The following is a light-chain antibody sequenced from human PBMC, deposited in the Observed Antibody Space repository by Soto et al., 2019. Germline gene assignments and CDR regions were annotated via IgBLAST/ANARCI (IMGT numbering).Light chain of an antibody. V-gene: IGKV1-12*01. CDR1: QGVSNW. CDR3: QQANSFPYT. J-gene: IGKJ2*01. Sequence: DLQMTQSPSSVSASVGDRVTITCRASQGVSNWLAWYQQKPGKAPKLLIYAASTLRSGVPSRFRGSGSGTDFTFTISSLQPEDFATYYCQQANSFPYTFGQGPKLDIK. CDR2: AAS.